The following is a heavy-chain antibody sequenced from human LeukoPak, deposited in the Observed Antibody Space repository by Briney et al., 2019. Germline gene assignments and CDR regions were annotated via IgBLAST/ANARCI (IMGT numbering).Heavy chain of an antibody. CDR2: INHSGST. J-gene: IGHJ5*02. CDR3: ARGYYDFWSGLSGIWFDP. D-gene: IGHD3-3*01. CDR1: GGSFSGYY. V-gene: IGHV4-34*01. Sequence: SETLSLTCAVYGGSFSGYYWSWIRQPPGKGLEWIGGINHSGSTNYNPSLKSRVTISVDTSKNQFSLKLSSVTAADTAVYYCARGYYDFWSGLSGIWFDPWGQGTLVTVSS.